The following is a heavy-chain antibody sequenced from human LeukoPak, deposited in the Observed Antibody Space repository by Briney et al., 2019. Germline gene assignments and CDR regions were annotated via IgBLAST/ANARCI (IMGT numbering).Heavy chain of an antibody. CDR2: IKQDGSEK. Sequence: PGGSLRLSCAASGFTFSSYWMSWVRQAPGKGLEWVANIKQDGSEKYYVDSVKGRFTISRDNAKNSLYLQMNSLGAEDTAVYYCAREGALTVTKDAFDIWGQGTMVTVSS. D-gene: IGHD4-17*01. V-gene: IGHV3-7*01. CDR3: AREGALTVTKDAFDI. CDR1: GFTFSSYW. J-gene: IGHJ3*02.